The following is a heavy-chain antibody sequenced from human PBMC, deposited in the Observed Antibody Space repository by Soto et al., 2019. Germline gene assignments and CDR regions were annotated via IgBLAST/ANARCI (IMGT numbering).Heavy chain of an antibody. J-gene: IGHJ5*02. Sequence: SVRVSCKASGGTFSSYAISWVRQAPGQGLEWMGGIIPIFGTANYAQKFQGRVTITADESTSTAYMELSSLRSEDTAVYYCARTPFYCSSTSCDSNTGYNWFDPWGQGTLVTVSS. CDR3: ARTPFYCSSTSCDSNTGYNWFDP. CDR2: IIPIFGTA. D-gene: IGHD2-2*02. CDR1: GGTFSSYA. V-gene: IGHV1-69*13.